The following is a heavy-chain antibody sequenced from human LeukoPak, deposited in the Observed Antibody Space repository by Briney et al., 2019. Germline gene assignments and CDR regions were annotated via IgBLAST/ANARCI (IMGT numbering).Heavy chain of an antibody. J-gene: IGHJ6*02. V-gene: IGHV3-21*01. D-gene: IGHD3-3*01. Sequence: GGSLRLSCAASGFTFSSYSMNWVRQAPGKGLEWVSSTSSSSSYIYYADSVKGRFTISRDNAKHSLYLQMNSLRAEDTAVYYCARDYSPLKAPSDYDFRAYYGMDVWGQGTTVTVSS. CDR3: ARDYSPLKAPSDYDFRAYYGMDV. CDR1: GFTFSSYS. CDR2: TSSSSSYI.